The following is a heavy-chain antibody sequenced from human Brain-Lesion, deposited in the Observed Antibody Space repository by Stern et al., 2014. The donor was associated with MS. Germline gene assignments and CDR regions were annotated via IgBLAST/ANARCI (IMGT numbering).Heavy chain of an antibody. J-gene: IGHJ4*02. V-gene: IGHV1-2*04. CDR3: ATYYYDSTGYNDF. CDR1: GYTFTGYY. Sequence: VQLGESGAEVKKPGASVKVSCKASGYTFTGYYMHWGRQAPGQGLEWMGGIKPKSGGTNYAQKFQGWVTMTRDTSINTAYMELSRLRSDDTAVYYCATYYYDSTGYNDFWGQGTLVTVSS. CDR2: IKPKSGGT. D-gene: IGHD3-22*01.